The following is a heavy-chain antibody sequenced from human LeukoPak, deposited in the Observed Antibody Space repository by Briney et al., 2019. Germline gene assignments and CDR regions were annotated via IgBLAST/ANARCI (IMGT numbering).Heavy chain of an antibody. V-gene: IGHV1-8*03. D-gene: IGHD7-27*01. J-gene: IGHJ3*02. Sequence: ASVTVSFRTSGYTFNNFDINWVRQAPGQGLEWMGWMNPNSGNTGYSQKFQGRVTITTDESTSTAYMELGSLRSEDTAVYYCARPKRPGQYDAFDIWGQGTMVTVSS. CDR3: ARPKRPGQYDAFDI. CDR2: MNPNSGNT. CDR1: GYTFNNFD.